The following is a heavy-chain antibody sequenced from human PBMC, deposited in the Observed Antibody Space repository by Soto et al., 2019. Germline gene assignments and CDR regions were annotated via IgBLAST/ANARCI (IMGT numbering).Heavy chain of an antibody. D-gene: IGHD3-3*01. CDR3: ARDKGYDFWSGYYNAGRYYYYYGMDV. Sequence: GSPRHSWAASGLTFSSYWMSWVRQAPGKGLEWVANIKQDGSEKYYVDSVKGRFTISRDNAKNSLYLQMNSLRAEDTAVYYCARDKGYDFWSGYYNAGRYYYYYGMDVWGQGTTVTVSS. J-gene: IGHJ6*02. CDR1: GLTFSSYW. V-gene: IGHV3-7*03. CDR2: IKQDGSEK.